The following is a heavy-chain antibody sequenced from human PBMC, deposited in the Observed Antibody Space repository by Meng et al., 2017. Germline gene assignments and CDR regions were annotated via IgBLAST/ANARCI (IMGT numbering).Heavy chain of an antibody. Sequence: GESLKISCAASGFTFSSYAMHWVRQAPGKGLEWVAVISYDGSNKYYADSVKGRFTISRDNSKNTLYLQMNSLRAEDTAVYYCAREYSSSWYGDYFDYWGQGTLVTVSS. CDR2: ISYDGSNK. J-gene: IGHJ4*02. CDR1: GFTFSSYA. V-gene: IGHV3-30*04. D-gene: IGHD6-13*01. CDR3: AREYSSSWYGDYFDY.